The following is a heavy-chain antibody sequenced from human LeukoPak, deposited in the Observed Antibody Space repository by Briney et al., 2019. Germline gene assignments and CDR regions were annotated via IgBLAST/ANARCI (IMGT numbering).Heavy chain of an antibody. V-gene: IGHV3-23*01. Sequence: GGSLRLSCAASGFTFSSYAMSWVRQAPGKGLEWVSIISGSDDFTYYADSVKGRFTITRDNSKNTLHLQMNSLRAEDTAVYYCAKDWADSYGDYWGQGTLVTVSS. CDR3: AKDWADSYGDY. D-gene: IGHD5-18*01. CDR2: ISGSDDFT. J-gene: IGHJ4*02. CDR1: GFTFSSYA.